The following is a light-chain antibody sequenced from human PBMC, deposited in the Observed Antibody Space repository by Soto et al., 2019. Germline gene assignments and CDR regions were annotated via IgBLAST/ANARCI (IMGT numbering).Light chain of an antibody. J-gene: IGKJ4*01. CDR3: QQLNDGLT. Sequence: AIQLTQSPSSLSTSVGDRVTITCRASQGISSALAWYQQKPGKAPKLLIYDASSLESGVPSRFSGRGSGTDVTLISSGLQPEDFATYFCQQLNDGLTFGGGIKVEI. V-gene: IGKV1D-13*01. CDR2: DAS. CDR1: QGISSA.